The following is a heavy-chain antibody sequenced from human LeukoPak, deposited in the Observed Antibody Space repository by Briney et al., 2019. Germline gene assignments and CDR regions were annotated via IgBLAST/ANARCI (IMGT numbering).Heavy chain of an antibody. CDR2: IKSDGSST. CDR3: ASYNWNFLNDY. CDR1: GFTFSSYW. V-gene: IGHV3-74*01. J-gene: IGHJ4*02. Sequence: GGSLRLSCAASGFTFSSYWMYWVRQAPGRGLVWVSRIKSDGSSTAYADSVKGRFTISRDNAKNTLYLQMNSLRAEDTAVYYCASYNWNFLNDYWGQGTLVTVSS. D-gene: IGHD1-7*01.